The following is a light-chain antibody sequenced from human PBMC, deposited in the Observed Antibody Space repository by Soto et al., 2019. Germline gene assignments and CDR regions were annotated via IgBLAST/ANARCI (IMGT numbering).Light chain of an antibody. CDR3: QKYYSATLT. J-gene: IGKJ4*01. Sequence: DIQMTQSPSSLSASVGDRVTITCRASQGIRNYLAWYQQKPGKVPKLLIYGASTLQSGVPSRFSGSGSETDFTLTISSLQPEDVATYYCQKYYSATLTFGGGTKVVIK. CDR2: GAS. CDR1: QGIRNY. V-gene: IGKV1-27*01.